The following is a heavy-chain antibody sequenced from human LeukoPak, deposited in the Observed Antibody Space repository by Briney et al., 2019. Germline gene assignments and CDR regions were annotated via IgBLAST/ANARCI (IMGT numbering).Heavy chain of an antibody. CDR2: INPNSGGT. CDR1: GYTFTGYY. CDR3: ARGDPVAGTRDFDY. Sequence: ASVKVSCKASGYTFTGYYMHWVRQAPGQGLEWMGWINPNSGGTNYAQKFQGRVTMTRDTSISTAYMELSRLRSDDTAVYYCARGDPVAGTRDFDYWGQGTLVTVSS. V-gene: IGHV1-2*02. J-gene: IGHJ4*02. D-gene: IGHD6-19*01.